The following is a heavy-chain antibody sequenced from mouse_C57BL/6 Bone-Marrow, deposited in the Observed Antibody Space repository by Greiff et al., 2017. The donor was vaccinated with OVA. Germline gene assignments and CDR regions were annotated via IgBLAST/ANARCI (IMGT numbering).Heavy chain of an antibody. CDR1: GYTFTSYW. D-gene: IGHD3-1*01. CDR2: IDPSDSYT. Sequence: QVQLQQPGAELVMPGASVKLSCKASGYTFTSYWMHWVKQRPGQGLEWIGEIDPSDSYTNYNQKFKGKSTLTVDKSSSTAYMQLSSLTSEDSAVYYCARSGAMDYGGQGTSVTVSS. V-gene: IGHV1-69*01. J-gene: IGHJ4*01. CDR3: ARSGAMDY.